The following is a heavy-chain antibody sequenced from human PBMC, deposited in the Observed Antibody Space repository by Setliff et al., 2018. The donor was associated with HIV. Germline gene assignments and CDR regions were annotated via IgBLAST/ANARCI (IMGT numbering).Heavy chain of an antibody. D-gene: IGHD3-10*01. Sequence: SETLSLTCTVSGGSISSHYWSRIRQPPGKGLEWIGSTYYSERISYNPSLRSRVTISVETSQNLFSLRLRSVTAADTGVYYCARPGSSSYYYAMDVWGPGTTVTVSS. V-gene: IGHV4-59*11. CDR3: ARPGSSSYYYAMDV. J-gene: IGHJ6*02. CDR1: GGSISSHY. CDR2: TYYSERI.